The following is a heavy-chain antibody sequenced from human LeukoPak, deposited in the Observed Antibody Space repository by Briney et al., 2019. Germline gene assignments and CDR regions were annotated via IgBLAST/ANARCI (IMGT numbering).Heavy chain of an antibody. D-gene: IGHD3-22*01. V-gene: IGHV4-39*07. CDR2: IYYGGST. J-gene: IGHJ3*01. CDR1: GGSVSSSHY. CDR3: AKSTYYYDTFVNAFDL. Sequence: PSQTLSLTCTVSGGSVSSSHYWGWIRQPPGKGLEWIGSIYYGGSTYYNASLRSRVTTSVDTSKNQFSLKLSSVTAADTAVYYCAKSTYYYDTFVNAFDLWGQGTVVTVSS.